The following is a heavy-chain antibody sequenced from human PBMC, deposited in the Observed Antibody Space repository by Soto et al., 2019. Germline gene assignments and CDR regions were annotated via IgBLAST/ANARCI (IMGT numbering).Heavy chain of an antibody. CDR1: GFAFNNYG. V-gene: IGHV3-21*01. CDR2: ISKSDYT. J-gene: IGHJ4*02. D-gene: IGHD2-2*01. CDR3: AREDSIIIPAVSDF. Sequence: VGSLRLSCTASGFAFNNYGINWVRQAPGKGLEWVSSISKSDYTYYSDSVKGRFAISRDNDKSSVSLQMNTLRVEDTAVYYCAREDSIIIPAVSDFWGQGTLVTVSS.